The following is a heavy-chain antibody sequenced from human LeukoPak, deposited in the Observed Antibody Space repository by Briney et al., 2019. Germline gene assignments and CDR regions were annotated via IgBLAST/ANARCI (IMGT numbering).Heavy chain of an antibody. V-gene: IGHV3-30*04. CDR1: GFTFSSYA. J-gene: IGHJ4*02. CDR2: ISYDGSNK. Sequence: GRSLRLSCAASGFTFSSYAMHWVRQAPGKGLEWVAVISYDGSNKYYADSVKGRFTISRDNSKNTLYLQMNSLRAEDTAVYYCAREAANYFDYWGQGTLVTVSS. D-gene: IGHD2-15*01. CDR3: AREAANYFDY.